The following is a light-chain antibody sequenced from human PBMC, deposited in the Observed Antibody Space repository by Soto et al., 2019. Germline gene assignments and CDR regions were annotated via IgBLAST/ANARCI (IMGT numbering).Light chain of an antibody. Sequence: MVLTQSPATLSVSPGDRATLSCRASQSISSNLAWYQQKPGQAPRLLIYGASTRATGIPARFSGSGSGTEFTLTISSLQSEDFAVYYCQQYNNWPPLFGQGTRLEIK. CDR1: QSISSN. CDR3: QQYNNWPPL. V-gene: IGKV3-15*01. J-gene: IGKJ5*01. CDR2: GAS.